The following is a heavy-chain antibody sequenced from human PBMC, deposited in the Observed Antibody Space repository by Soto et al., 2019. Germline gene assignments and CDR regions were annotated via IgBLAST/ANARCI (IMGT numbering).Heavy chain of an antibody. CDR2: IIGSGDST. D-gene: IGHD1-1*01. Sequence: GGSMRPSYAASGYTFSSHAMSWVRQAPGKGLEWVSAIIGSGDSTYYADSVMGRLTISRDNSKNTLYLQMNSLSAEDTAVYYCAKVLAVSGTGAGYFDYWGQGTLVTVSS. J-gene: IGHJ4*02. V-gene: IGHV3-23*01. CDR1: GYTFSSHA. CDR3: AKVLAVSGTGAGYFDY.